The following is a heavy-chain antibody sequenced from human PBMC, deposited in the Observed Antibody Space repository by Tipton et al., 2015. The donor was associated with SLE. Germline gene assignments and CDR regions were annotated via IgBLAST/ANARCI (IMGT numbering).Heavy chain of an antibody. D-gene: IGHD6-19*01. J-gene: IGHJ3*02. V-gene: IGHV4-59*12. Sequence: TLSLTCTVSGGSISSYYWSWIRQPPGKGLEWIGYIYYSGSTNYNPSLKSRVTISVDTSKNQFSLKLSFVTAADTAVYYCARGAGTYDIWGQGTMVTVSS. CDR3: ARGAGTYDI. CDR2: IYYSGST. CDR1: GGSISSYY.